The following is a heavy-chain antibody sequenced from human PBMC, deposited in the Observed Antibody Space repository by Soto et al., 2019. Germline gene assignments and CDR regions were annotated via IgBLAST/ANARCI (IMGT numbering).Heavy chain of an antibody. CDR2: ISSSSSYI. J-gene: IGHJ4*02. V-gene: IGHV3-21*01. CDR3: ARDLYSSSARYFDY. D-gene: IGHD6-6*01. CDR1: GFTFSSYS. Sequence: EVQLVESGGGLVKPGGSLRLSCAASGFTFSSYSMNWVRQAPGKGLEWVSSISSSSSYIYYADSVKGRFTISRDNDKNSLYLQMTSLRAEDTAVYYCARDLYSSSARYFDYWGQGTLVTVSS.